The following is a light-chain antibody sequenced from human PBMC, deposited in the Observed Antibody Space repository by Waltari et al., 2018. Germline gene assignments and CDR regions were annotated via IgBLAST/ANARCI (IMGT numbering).Light chain of an antibody. CDR1: SSAVGGYDS. J-gene: IGLJ2*01. V-gene: IGLV2-14*01. CDR2: EVS. Sequence: QSALTQPASVSGSPGQSITISCPGTSSAVGGYDSVSWYQQHPGKAPKLMIYEVSNRPSGVSSRFSGSKSGNTASLTISGLQAEDEADYYCSSYTSSSSLFGGGTKLTVL. CDR3: SSYTSSSSL.